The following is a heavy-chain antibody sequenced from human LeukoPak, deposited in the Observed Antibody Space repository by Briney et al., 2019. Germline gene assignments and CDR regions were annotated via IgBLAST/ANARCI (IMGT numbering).Heavy chain of an antibody. CDR1: GYTVTSYD. D-gene: IGHD3-10*01. J-gene: IGHJ6*02. V-gene: IGHV1-8*01. Sequence: ASVKVSCKASGYTVTSYDINWVRQATGQGLEWMGWVSPNSGNTGHAQKFQGRVIMTRNTAINTVYMELSSLRSEDTAVYCCARSSSMVRGVITYYGMDVWGQGTTVTVSS. CDR2: VSPNSGNT. CDR3: ARSSSMVRGVITYYGMDV.